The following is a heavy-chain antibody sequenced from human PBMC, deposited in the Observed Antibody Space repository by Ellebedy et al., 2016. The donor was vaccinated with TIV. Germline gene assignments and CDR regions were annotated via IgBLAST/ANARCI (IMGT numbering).Heavy chain of an antibody. D-gene: IGHD5-18*01. CDR2: IYYSGST. CDR3: AREGYSYGGWFDP. Sequence: ESLKISXAASGFTFSSYAMSWIRQPPGKGLEWIGYIYYSGSTNYNPSLKSRVTTSVDTSKNQFSLKLSSVTAADTAVYYCAREGYSYGGWFDPWGQGTLVTVSS. V-gene: IGHV4-59*01. CDR1: GFTFSSYA. J-gene: IGHJ5*02.